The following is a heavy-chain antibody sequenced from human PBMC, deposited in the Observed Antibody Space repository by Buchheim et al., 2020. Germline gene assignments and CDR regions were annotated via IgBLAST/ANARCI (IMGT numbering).Heavy chain of an antibody. Sequence: QVQLVESGGGVVQPGRSLRLSCAASGFTFSSYGMHWVRQAPGKGLEGVAVISYDGSNKYYADSVKGRFTISRDNSKNTLYLQMNSLRAEDTAVYYCAKAIVVVTAIPDYWGQGTL. CDR1: GFTFSSYG. CDR2: ISYDGSNK. CDR3: AKAIVVVTAIPDY. D-gene: IGHD2-21*02. V-gene: IGHV3-30*18. J-gene: IGHJ4*02.